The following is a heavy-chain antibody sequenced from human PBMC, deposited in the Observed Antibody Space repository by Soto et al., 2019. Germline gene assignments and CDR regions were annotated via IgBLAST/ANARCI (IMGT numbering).Heavy chain of an antibody. V-gene: IGHV3-74*01. CDR1: GFTFSSYW. CDR2: INSDGSST. D-gene: IGHD3-3*01. CDR3: ARGDLTIFGVVIDYYYGMDV. Sequence: GGSLRLSCAASGFTFSSYWMHWVRQAPGKGLVWVSRINSDGSSTSYADSVKGRSTISRDNAKNTLYLQMNSLRAEDTAVYYCARGDLTIFGVVIDYYYGMDVWGQGTKVTVSS. J-gene: IGHJ6*02.